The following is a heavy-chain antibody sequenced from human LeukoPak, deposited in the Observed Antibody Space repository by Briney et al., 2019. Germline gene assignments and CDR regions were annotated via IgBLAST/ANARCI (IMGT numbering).Heavy chain of an antibody. CDR3: ARAGVTAVAGDYYYCGMDV. CDR2: ISAYNGNT. Sequence: SVKVSCKASGYTFTIYGISWVRQAPGQGGEWMGWISAYNGNTNYSQKLQGRFTITTDTSTSTAYMHLRRPGSDDTAVYYCARAGVTAVAGDYYYCGMDVWGQGTTVTVSS. J-gene: IGHJ6*02. D-gene: IGHD6-19*01. V-gene: IGHV1-18*01. CDR1: GYTFTIYG.